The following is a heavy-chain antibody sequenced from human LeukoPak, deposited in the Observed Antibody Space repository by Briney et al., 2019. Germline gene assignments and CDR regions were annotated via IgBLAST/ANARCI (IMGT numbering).Heavy chain of an antibody. D-gene: IGHD4-17*01. V-gene: IGHV1-24*01. J-gene: IGHJ4*02. Sequence: ASVKVSCKASGYTFTSYGLSWVRQAPGKGLEWMGGFDPEDGETIYAQKFQGRVTMTEDTSTDTAYMELSSLRSEDTAVYYCATQTVYGDYMGFDYWGQGTLVTVSS. CDR3: ATQTVYGDYMGFDY. CDR1: GYTFTSYG. CDR2: FDPEDGET.